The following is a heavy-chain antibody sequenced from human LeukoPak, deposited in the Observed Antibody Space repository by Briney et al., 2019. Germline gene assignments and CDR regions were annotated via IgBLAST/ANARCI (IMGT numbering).Heavy chain of an antibody. CDR3: ARVANTAMVVDY. CDR2: IKQDGSEK. V-gene: IGHV3-7*01. Sequence: GGSLRLSCAASGFTFSSYWTSWVRQAPGKGLEWVANIKQDGSEKYYVDSVKGRFTISRDNAKNSLYLQMNSLRAEDTAVYYCARVANTAMVVDYWGQGTLVTVSS. D-gene: IGHD5-18*01. CDR1: GFTFSSYW. J-gene: IGHJ4*02.